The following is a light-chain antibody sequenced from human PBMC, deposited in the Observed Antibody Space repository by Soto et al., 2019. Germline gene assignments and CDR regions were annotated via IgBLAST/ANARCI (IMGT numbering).Light chain of an antibody. V-gene: IGKV1D-12*01. Sequence: DIQMTQSPSSVSASVGDRVTITCRASQGISSWLAWYQQKPGKAPKLLIYDASSLESGVPSRFSGSGYGTEFTLTISNLQPEDFATYYCLQHNSFPRTFGQGTKVDIK. CDR1: QGISSW. CDR2: DAS. CDR3: LQHNSFPRT. J-gene: IGKJ1*01.